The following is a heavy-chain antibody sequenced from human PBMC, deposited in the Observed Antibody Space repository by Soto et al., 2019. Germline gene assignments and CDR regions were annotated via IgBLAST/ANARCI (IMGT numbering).Heavy chain of an antibody. J-gene: IGHJ1*01. Sequence: QITLKESGPTLVKPTQTLTLTCTFSGFSLSTSGVGVGWIRQPPGQALEWLALIFWDDDKRYSPSLKSRLTITKDTSKNQVVLTKPNMDPVDTATYYCAHTQYYYDSSGYYSNAEYFQHWGQGTLVTVSS. D-gene: IGHD3-22*01. V-gene: IGHV2-5*02. CDR3: AHTQYYYDSSGYYSNAEYFQH. CDR1: GFSLSTSGVG. CDR2: IFWDDDK.